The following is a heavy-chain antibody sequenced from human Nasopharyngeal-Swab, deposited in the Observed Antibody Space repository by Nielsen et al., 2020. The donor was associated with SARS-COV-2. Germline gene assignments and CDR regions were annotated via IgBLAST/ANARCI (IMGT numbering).Heavy chain of an antibody. Sequence: WIRQPPGKGLEWVSLVSGSGGSTYYVDSVKGRFTMSRDNSKNTLYLQMNSLRAEATAVYYCASFRAYGGTSIRSYLAYWAREPWSPSPQ. D-gene: IGHD4-23*01. CDR2: VSGSGGST. CDR3: ASFRAYGGTSIRSYLAY. V-gene: IGHV3-23*01. J-gene: IGHJ4*02.